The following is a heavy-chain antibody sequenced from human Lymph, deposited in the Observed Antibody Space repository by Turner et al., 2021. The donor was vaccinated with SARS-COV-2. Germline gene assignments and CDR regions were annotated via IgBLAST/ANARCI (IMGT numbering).Heavy chain of an antibody. J-gene: IGHJ4*02. CDR3: ARMGSSSWYFDY. Sequence: EVQLVESGGGLVQPGGCLTLSCAASGFTFSYYWMSWVRQAPGKGLEWVANIKQDGSEKYYGGSVKGRFTISRDNAKNSLFLQMNSLRAEDTAVYYCARMGSSSWYFDYWGQGTLVTVSS. CDR2: IKQDGSEK. D-gene: IGHD1-26*01. V-gene: IGHV3-7*01. CDR1: GFTFSYYW.